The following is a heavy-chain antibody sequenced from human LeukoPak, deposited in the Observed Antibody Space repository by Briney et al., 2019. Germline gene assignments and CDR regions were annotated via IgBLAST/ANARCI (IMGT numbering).Heavy chain of an antibody. V-gene: IGHV3-30*04. Sequence: GGSLRLSCAASGFTFSRCAMHWVRQAPGKGLEWVAVISFDGRDKFYADSVKGRFTISRDNSENALFLQVNSLRTEDTAVYYCARERLGLYYFDFWGQGTLVTVSS. D-gene: IGHD7-27*01. CDR2: ISFDGRDK. CDR3: ARERLGLYYFDF. J-gene: IGHJ4*02. CDR1: GFTFSRCA.